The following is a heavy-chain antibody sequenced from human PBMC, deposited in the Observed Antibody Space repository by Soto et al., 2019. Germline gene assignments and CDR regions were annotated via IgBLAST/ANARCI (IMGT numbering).Heavy chain of an antibody. J-gene: IGHJ4*02. CDR1: GFTVSRSY. CDR3: ARDKGYGDQRTLGY. CDR2: IYSGGGT. D-gene: IGHD4-17*01. Sequence: EVQLVESGGGLNQPGGSLRLSCAASGFTVSRSYMSWVRQTPGKGLEWLSVIYSGGGTYYADSVKGRFSTSRDSSKNTLSLQMNDLRAEDTAIYYCARDKGYGDQRTLGYWGQGTLVTVSS. V-gene: IGHV3-53*01.